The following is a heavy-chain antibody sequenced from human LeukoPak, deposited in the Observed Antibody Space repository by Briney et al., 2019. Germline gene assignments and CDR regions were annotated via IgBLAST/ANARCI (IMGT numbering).Heavy chain of an antibody. CDR1: GGSISSSSYY. CDR2: IYYSGST. CDR3: ARHGYCSGGSCPYY. D-gene: IGHD2-15*01. Sequence: PSETLSLTCTVSGGSISSSSYYWGWIRQPPGKGLGWIGSIYYSGSTYYNPSLKSRVTISVDTSKNQFSLKLSSVTAADTAAYYCARHGYCSGGSCPYYWGQGTLVTVSS. V-gene: IGHV4-39*01. J-gene: IGHJ4*02.